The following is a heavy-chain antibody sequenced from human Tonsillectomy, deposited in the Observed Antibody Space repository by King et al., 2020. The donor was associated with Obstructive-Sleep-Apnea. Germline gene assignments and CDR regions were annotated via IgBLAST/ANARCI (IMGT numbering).Heavy chain of an antibody. D-gene: IGHD3-10*01. CDR2: IYTTGST. V-gene: IGHV4-4*07. CDR3: ARDHPSIGELSTH. J-gene: IGHJ4*02. Sequence: QLQESGPGLVKPSETLSLTCTVSGGSISSYYWSWIRQPAGKGLEWIGRIYTTGSTNYNPSLKSRVTISVDTSKNQFSLKLSSVTAADTAVYYCARDHPSIGELSTHWGQGTLVTVSS. CDR1: GGSISSYY.